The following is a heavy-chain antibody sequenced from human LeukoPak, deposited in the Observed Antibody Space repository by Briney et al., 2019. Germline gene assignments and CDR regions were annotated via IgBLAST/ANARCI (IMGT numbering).Heavy chain of an antibody. V-gene: IGHV4-61*01. CDR1: GGSISSSSYY. CDR2: IYYSGST. J-gene: IGHJ5*02. D-gene: IGHD2-8*01. Sequence: SETLSLTCTVSGGSISSSSYYWSWTRQPPGKGLEWIGYIYYSGSTNYNPSLKSRVTISVDTSKNQFSLKLSSVTAADTAVYYCATSYCTNGVCYPNWFDPWGQGTLVTVSS. CDR3: ATSYCTNGVCYPNWFDP.